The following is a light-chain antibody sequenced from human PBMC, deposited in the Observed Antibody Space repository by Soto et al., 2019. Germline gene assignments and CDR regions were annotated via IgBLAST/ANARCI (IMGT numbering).Light chain of an antibody. Sequence: QLVLTQPPSASGTPGQRVTISCSGSSSNIGSNYVYWYQQLPGTAPKLLIYSNNQRPSGVPDRFSGSKSGTSASLAISGLRSEDEADYYCAAWDDSLSRVFGGGTKLTVL. J-gene: IGLJ3*02. CDR1: SSNIGSNY. CDR2: SNN. CDR3: AAWDDSLSRV. V-gene: IGLV1-47*02.